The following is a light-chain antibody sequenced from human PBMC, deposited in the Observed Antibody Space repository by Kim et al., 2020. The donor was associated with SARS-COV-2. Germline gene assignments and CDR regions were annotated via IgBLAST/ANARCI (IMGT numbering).Light chain of an antibody. V-gene: IGLV4-69*01. Sequence: SVTLTCTLSSAYSTYAIALHQQQPQKGPRFLMKLNSDGSHTKGDGIPDRFSGSSSGAERYLTISSLQSEDEADYYCQTWATGIHVFGSGTKVTVL. CDR1: SAYSTYA. J-gene: IGLJ1*01. CDR2: LNSDGSH. CDR3: QTWATGIHV.